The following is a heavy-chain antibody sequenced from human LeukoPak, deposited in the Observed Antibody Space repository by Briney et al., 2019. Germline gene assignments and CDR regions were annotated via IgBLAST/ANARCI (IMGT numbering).Heavy chain of an antibody. D-gene: IGHD6-25*01. CDR3: ARGGGSGWADNWFDP. CDR2: IIPILGIA. V-gene: IGHV1-69*04. J-gene: IGHJ5*02. CDR1: GGTFSSYA. Sequence: SVKVSCTASGGTFSSYAISWVRQAPGQGLEWMGRIIPILGIANYAQKFQGRVTITADKSTSTAYMELSSLRSEDTAVYYCARGGGSGWADNWFDPWGQGTLVTVSS.